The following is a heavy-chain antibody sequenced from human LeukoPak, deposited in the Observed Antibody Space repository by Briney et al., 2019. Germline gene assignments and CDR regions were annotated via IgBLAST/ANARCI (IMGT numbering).Heavy chain of an antibody. CDR2: ISSDGSNK. CDR3: ASVSYYYDSSGYYFDY. CDR1: GFTFSIYA. Sequence: GRSLRLSCAASGFTFSIYAMHWVRQAPGKGLEWVAFISSDGSNKYYADSVKGRFTISRDNSKNTLYLQMDSLRAEDTAVYYCASVSYYYDSSGYYFDYWGQGTLVTVSS. V-gene: IGHV3-30*14. J-gene: IGHJ4*02. D-gene: IGHD3-22*01.